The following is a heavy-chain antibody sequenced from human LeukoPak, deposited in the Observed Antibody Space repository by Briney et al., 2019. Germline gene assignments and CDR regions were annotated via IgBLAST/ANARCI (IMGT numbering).Heavy chain of an antibody. J-gene: IGHJ1*01. CDR1: GYTFTSYG. CDR2: IIPIFGTA. V-gene: IGHV1-69*05. D-gene: IGHD6-6*01. Sequence: SVKVSCKASGYTFTSYGISWVRQAPGQGLEWMGGIIPIFGTANYAQKFQGRVTITTDESTSTAYMELSSLRSEDTAVYYCVPTLSIAARPGYFQHWGQGTLVTVSS. CDR3: VPTLSIAARPGYFQH.